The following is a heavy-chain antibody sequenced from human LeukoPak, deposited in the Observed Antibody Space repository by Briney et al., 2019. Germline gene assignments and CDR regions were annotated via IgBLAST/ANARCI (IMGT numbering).Heavy chain of an antibody. D-gene: IGHD3-3*01. J-gene: IGHJ3*02. CDR1: GGSISSEY. CDR2: IYYSGST. V-gene: IGHV4-59*01. CDR3: ARVYDFWSGYSEGAFDI. Sequence: SETLSLTCTVSGGSISSEYWTWIRQPPGKRREWIGYIYYSGSTNYNPSLKSRVTISVDTSKNQFSLKVRSVTAADTAVYYCARVYDFWSGYSEGAFDIWGQGTMVTVSS.